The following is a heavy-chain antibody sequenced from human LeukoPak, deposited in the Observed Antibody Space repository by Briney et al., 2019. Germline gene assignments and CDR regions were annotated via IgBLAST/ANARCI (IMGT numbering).Heavy chain of an antibody. Sequence: GGSLRLSCVASGFTFSSFGMHWVRQAPGKGLEWVALISSVGTSDYYADSLKGRFTIPRDNSKNTLYLQMNSLRPEDTAMYYCAKLSYDSSAYHEDYWGQGTLVTVSS. CDR2: ISSVGTSD. D-gene: IGHD3-22*01. CDR1: GFTFSSFG. V-gene: IGHV3-30*18. J-gene: IGHJ4*02. CDR3: AKLSYDSSAYHEDY.